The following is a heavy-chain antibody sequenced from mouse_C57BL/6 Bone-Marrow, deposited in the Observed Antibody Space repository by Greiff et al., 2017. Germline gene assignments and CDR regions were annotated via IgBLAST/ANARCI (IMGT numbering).Heavy chain of an antibody. J-gene: IGHJ4*01. CDR2: ISSGSSTI. CDR1: GFTFSNYG. Sequence: EVKLVESGGGLVKPGGSLKLSCAASGFTFSNYGMHWVRQAPEKGLEWVAYISSGSSTIYYADTVKGRFTISRDNAKDTLFLQMSSLRSEDTARYYCARGDYWCQGTAVTVSS. CDR3: ARGDY. V-gene: IGHV5-17*01.